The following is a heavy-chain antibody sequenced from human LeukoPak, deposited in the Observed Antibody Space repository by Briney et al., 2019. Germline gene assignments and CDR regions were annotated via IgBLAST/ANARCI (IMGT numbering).Heavy chain of an antibody. CDR1: GGTFSSYA. J-gene: IGHJ6*02. V-gene: IGHV1-69*04. Sequence: GASVKVSCKASGGTFSSYAISWVRQAPGQGLEWMGRIIPILGIANYAQKFQGRVTITADKSTSTAYMELSSLRSEDTAVYYCARDYYDIPLYYGMNVWGQGTTVTVSS. D-gene: IGHD3-22*01. CDR2: IIPILGIA. CDR3: ARDYYDIPLYYGMNV.